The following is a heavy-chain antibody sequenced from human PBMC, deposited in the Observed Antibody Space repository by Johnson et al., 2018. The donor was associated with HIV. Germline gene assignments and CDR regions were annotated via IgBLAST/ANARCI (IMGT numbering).Heavy chain of an antibody. CDR2: IRSGGANI. J-gene: IGHJ3*02. D-gene: IGHD3-22*01. CDR3: AREVSTKIVVVREAFDI. CDR1: GFIFSSYA. V-gene: IGHV3-48*03. Sequence: VQLVESGGGLVQPGGSLRLSCAASGFIFSSYAMSWIRQAPGKGLEWVSDIRSGGANIHYADSVTGRFTISRDNAKNSLYLQMNSLGAEDKAVYYCAREVSTKIVVVREAFDIWGQGTLVTVAS.